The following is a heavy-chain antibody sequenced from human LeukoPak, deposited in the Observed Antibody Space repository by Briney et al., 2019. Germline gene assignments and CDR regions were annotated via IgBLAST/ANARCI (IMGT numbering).Heavy chain of an antibody. CDR2: INLNSGGT. V-gene: IGHV1-2*06. Sequence: GASVKVSCKASGYTFTGYYMHWVRQAPGQGLEWMGRINLNSGGTNYAQKFQGRVTMTRDTSISTAYMELSRLRSDDTAVYYCARGPRLDSSGWYYGAFDIWGQRTMVTVSS. CDR3: ARGPRLDSSGWYYGAFDI. D-gene: IGHD6-19*01. J-gene: IGHJ3*02. CDR1: GYTFTGYY.